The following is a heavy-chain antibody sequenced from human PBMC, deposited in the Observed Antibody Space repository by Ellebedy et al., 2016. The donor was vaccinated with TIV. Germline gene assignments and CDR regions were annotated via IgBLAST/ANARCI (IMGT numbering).Heavy chain of an antibody. Sequence: GGSLRLSCAASGFTFRSYDMHWVRQATGKGLEWVSAIGTAGDTYYPGSVKGRFTISRENAKNSLYLQMKSLRAEDTAVYYCARVRFGDTAVDYWGQGTLVTVSS. CDR1: GFTFRSYD. D-gene: IGHD5-18*01. V-gene: IGHV3-13*01. J-gene: IGHJ4*02. CDR3: ARVRFGDTAVDY. CDR2: IGTAGDT.